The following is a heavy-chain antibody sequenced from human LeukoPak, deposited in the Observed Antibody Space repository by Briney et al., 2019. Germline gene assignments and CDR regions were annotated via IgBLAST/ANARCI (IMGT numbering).Heavy chain of an antibody. CDR2: INHSGST. V-gene: IGHV4-34*01. J-gene: IGHJ6*02. D-gene: IGHD3-3*01. CDR1: GGSFSGYY. CDR3: ARGDRDFWSGYYMGSGMDV. Sequence: SETLSLTCAVYGGSFSGYYWSRIRQPPGKGLEWIGEINHSGSTNYNPSLKSRVTISVDTSKNQFSLKLSSVTAADTAVYYCARGDRDFWSGYYMGSGMDVWGQGTTVTVSS.